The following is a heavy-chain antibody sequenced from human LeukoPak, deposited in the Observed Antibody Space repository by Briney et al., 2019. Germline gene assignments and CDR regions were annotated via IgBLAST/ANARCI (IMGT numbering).Heavy chain of an antibody. D-gene: IGHD6-13*01. Sequence: PSETLSLTCAVYSGSFSGYYWSWIRQPPGKGLEWIGEINHSGSTNYNPSLKSRVTISVDTSKNQFSLKLSSVTAADTAVYYCARGRSLQQLVPFDYWGQGTLVTVSS. J-gene: IGHJ4*02. CDR3: ARGRSLQQLVPFDY. CDR2: INHSGST. CDR1: SGSFSGYY. V-gene: IGHV4-34*01.